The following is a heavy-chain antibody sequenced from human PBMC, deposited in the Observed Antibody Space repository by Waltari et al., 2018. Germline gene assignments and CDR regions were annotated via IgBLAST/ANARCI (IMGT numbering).Heavy chain of an antibody. Sequence: EVQLVESGGGLVQPGGSLRLSCAASGFTFSSYSMNWVRQAPGKGVEWVSYISSMSSTIYYADDVKGRFTISRDNSKNTLYLQMNSLRAEDTAVYYCGGVMAAAVDNWFDPWGQGTLVTVSS. D-gene: IGHD6-13*01. V-gene: IGHV3-48*01. CDR2: ISSMSSTI. J-gene: IGHJ5*02. CDR3: GGVMAAAVDNWFDP. CDR1: GFTFSSYS.